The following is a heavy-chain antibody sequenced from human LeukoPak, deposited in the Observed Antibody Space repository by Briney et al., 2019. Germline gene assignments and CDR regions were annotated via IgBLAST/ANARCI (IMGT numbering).Heavy chain of an antibody. D-gene: IGHD2-2*01. CDR2: ISGSGGTT. CDR1: GFTFGNYA. Sequence: GGSLRLSCAASGFTFGNYAMSWVRQAPGKGLEWVSGISGSGGTTYHADSVKGRFTISRDNPENTLYLQMNSLRAEDTAVYYCARICSTTSCYVDYWGQGTLVTVSS. J-gene: IGHJ4*02. CDR3: ARICSTTSCYVDY. V-gene: IGHV3-23*01.